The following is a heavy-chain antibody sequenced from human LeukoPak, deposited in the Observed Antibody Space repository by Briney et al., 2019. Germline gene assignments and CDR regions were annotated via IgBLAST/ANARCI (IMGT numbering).Heavy chain of an antibody. V-gene: IGHV3-30*01. CDR2: ISYDGSNK. D-gene: IGHD1-1*01. CDR1: GFTFSSYA. J-gene: IGHJ4*02. CDR3: AREIKNGGYFDY. Sequence: GRSLRLSCAASGFTFSSYAMHWVRQAPGKGLEWVAVISYDGSNKYYAGSVKGRFTISRDNSKNTLYLQMNSLRAEDTAVYYCAREIKNGGYFDYWGQGTLVTVSS.